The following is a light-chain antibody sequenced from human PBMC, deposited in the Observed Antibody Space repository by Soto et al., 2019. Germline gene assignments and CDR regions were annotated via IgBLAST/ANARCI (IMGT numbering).Light chain of an antibody. CDR2: YDS. Sequence: SYELTQPPSVSVAPGKTARITCGGNNIGSKSVHWYQQKPGQAPVLVIYYDSDRPSGIPERFSGSNSGNTATLTISRVEAGDEAEYYCQVWDSSSDHLWVFGGWTKLTVL. V-gene: IGLV3-21*04. J-gene: IGLJ3*02. CDR1: NIGSKS. CDR3: QVWDSSSDHLWV.